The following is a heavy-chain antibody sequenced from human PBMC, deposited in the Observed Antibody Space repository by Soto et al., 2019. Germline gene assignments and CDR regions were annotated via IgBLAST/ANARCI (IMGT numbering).Heavy chain of an antibody. CDR2: ISGSGSYD. CDR1: GFGFSDYS. Sequence: EVQLVESGGGLVRPGGSLRLACDGSGFGFSDYSMNWVRQAPGKGLEWVSSISGSGSYDYYSDSVKGRFTISRDNAKESLYLQMNTLRAEDTAVYFCVRDSGDFTMIRGLPFDLWGQGIQVIVSA. J-gene: IGHJ5*02. D-gene: IGHD3-10*01. V-gene: IGHV3-21*01. CDR3: VRDSGDFTMIRGLPFDL.